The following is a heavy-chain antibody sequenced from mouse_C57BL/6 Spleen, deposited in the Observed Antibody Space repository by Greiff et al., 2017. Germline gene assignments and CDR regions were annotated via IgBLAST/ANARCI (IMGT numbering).Heavy chain of an antibody. CDR3: ARLGYYGSSCYWYFDG. V-gene: IGHV1-52*01. J-gene: IGHJ1*03. Sequence: QVQLQQPGAELVRPGSSVKLSCKASGYTFTSYWMHWVKQRPIQGLEWIGNIDPSDSETHYNQKFKDKATLTVDKSSSTAYMQLSSLTSEDSAVYCCARLGYYGSSCYWYFDGWGTGTTVTVSS. CDR2: IDPSDSET. D-gene: IGHD1-1*01. CDR1: GYTFTSYW.